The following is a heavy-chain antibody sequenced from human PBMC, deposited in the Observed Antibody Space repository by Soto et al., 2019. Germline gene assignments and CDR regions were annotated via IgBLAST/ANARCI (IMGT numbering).Heavy chain of an antibody. Sequence: EVQLLESGGGLVQPGGSLRLSCAASGFTFGSYAMNWLRQAPGRGLECVSFISGSGRTTYYADSVKGRFTVSRDNSKNTLYLQMNSPRAEDTALYYCAEVRGPSYSYYSVDVWGKGTTVPVSS. CDR1: GFTFGSYA. J-gene: IGHJ6*03. D-gene: IGHD3-16*01. V-gene: IGHV3-23*01. CDR2: ISGSGRTT. CDR3: AEVRGPSYSYYSVDV.